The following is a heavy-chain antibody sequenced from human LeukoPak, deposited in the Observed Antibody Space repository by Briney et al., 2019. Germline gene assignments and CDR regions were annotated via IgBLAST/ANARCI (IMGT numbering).Heavy chain of an antibody. Sequence: GGSLRLSWAASGFTFSSYGMHWVRQAPGKGLEWVAFIRYDGSNKYYADSVKGRFTISRDNSKNTLYLQMNSLRAEDTAVYYCAKDLGDYHSHYYYLDVWGKGPTVTISS. CDR3: AKDLGDYHSHYYYLDV. CDR2: IRYDGSNK. J-gene: IGHJ6*03. CDR1: GFTFSSYG. D-gene: IGHD2-21*02. V-gene: IGHV3-30*02.